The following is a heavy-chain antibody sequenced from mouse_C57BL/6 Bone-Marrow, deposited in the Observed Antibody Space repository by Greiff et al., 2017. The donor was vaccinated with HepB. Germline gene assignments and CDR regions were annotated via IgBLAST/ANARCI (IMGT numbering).Heavy chain of an antibody. D-gene: IGHD1-1*01. J-gene: IGHJ3*01. CDR2: IHPNSGST. V-gene: IGHV1-64*01. Sequence: VQLQQPGAELVKPGASVKLSCKASGYTFTSYWMHWVKQRPGQGLEWIGMIHPNSGSTNYNEKFKSKATLTVDKSSSTAYMQLSSLTSEDSAVYYCAREDYYGSSLWFAYWGQGTLVTVSA. CDR3: AREDYYGSSLWFAY. CDR1: GYTFTSYW.